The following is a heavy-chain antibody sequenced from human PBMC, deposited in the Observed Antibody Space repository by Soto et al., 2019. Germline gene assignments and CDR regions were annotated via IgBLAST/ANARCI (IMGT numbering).Heavy chain of an antibody. D-gene: IGHD3-10*01. CDR1: GGSISSGDYY. CDR2: IYYSGST. J-gene: IGHJ4*02. Sequence: QVQLQESGPGLVKPSQTLSLTCTVSGGSISSGDYYWSWIRPPPGKGLEWIGYIYYSGSTYYNPSLKRRVTISVDTSKNQFSRKLSSVTAADTAVYYCAREGSGSYYRGAFDYWGQGTLVTVSS. CDR3: AREGSGSYYRGAFDY. V-gene: IGHV4-30-4*01.